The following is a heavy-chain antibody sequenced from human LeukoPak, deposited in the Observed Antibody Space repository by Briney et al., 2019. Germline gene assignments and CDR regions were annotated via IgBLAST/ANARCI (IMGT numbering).Heavy chain of an antibody. V-gene: IGHV3-33*06. CDR2: IWSDGSDK. CDR1: GFTFSHYG. CDR3: AKDWENAFDY. J-gene: IGHJ4*02. Sequence: PGGSLRLSCAASGFTFSHYGMHWVRQTPGAGLEWVAVIWSDGSDKYYAKSVKGRFTISRDNSKNSLFLQMNSLRAEDTAVYYCAKDWENAFDYWGQGTLVTVSS. D-gene: IGHD1-26*01.